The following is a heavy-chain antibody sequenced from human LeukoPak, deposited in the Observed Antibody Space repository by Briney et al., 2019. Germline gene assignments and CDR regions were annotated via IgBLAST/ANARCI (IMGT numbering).Heavy chain of an antibody. V-gene: IGHV3-23*01. Sequence: GGSLRLSCAASGFTFSSYAVSWVRQAPGKGLEWVSAISGSGGSTYYADSVKGRFTISRDNSKNTLYLQMNSLRAEDTAVYYCAKKYCSGGSCYSFDYWGQGTLVTVSS. D-gene: IGHD2-15*01. CDR3: AKKYCSGGSCYSFDY. CDR2: ISGSGGST. J-gene: IGHJ4*02. CDR1: GFTFSSYA.